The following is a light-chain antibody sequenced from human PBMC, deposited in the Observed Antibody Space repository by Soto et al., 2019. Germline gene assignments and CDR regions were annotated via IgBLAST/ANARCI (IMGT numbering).Light chain of an antibody. CDR2: DVS. Sequence: QSALTQPASVSGSPGQSITISCTGTSSDVGGYNYVSWCQQHPGKAPKLMIYDVSNRPSGVSNRFSGSKSGSTASLTISGLQAEDEADYYCSSYTSSSTVVFGGGTKVTVL. V-gene: IGLV2-14*01. CDR1: SSDVGGYNY. J-gene: IGLJ2*01. CDR3: SSYTSSSTVV.